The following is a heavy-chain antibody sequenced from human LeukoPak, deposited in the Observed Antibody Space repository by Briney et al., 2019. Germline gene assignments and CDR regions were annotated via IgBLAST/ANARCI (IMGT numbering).Heavy chain of an antibody. Sequence: GGSLRLSCAASGFTFSSYEMNWVRQAPGKGLEWVSYISSSGSTIYYADSVKGRFTISRDNAKNSLYLQMNSPRAEDTAVYYCARDLSVHTHYYYYYGMDVWGQGTTVTVSS. V-gene: IGHV3-48*03. CDR3: ARDLSVHTHYYYYYGMDV. D-gene: IGHD2-2*02. J-gene: IGHJ6*02. CDR1: GFTFSSYE. CDR2: ISSSGSTI.